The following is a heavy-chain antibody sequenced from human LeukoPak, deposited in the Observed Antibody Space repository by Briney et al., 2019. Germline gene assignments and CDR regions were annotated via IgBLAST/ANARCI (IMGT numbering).Heavy chain of an antibody. D-gene: IGHD6-19*01. CDR2: INYIGST. CDR3: ARSVQWYSSGWYGPPNYYGMDV. V-gene: IGHV4-59*12. CDR1: GGSISDYY. J-gene: IGHJ6*02. Sequence: KTSETLSLTCTVSGGSISDYYWSWIRQPPGKGLEWIGYINYIGSTNYNPSLKSRVTMSLDTSKNQFSLKLSSVTAADTAVYYCARSVQWYSSGWYGPPNYYGMDVWGQGTTVTVSS.